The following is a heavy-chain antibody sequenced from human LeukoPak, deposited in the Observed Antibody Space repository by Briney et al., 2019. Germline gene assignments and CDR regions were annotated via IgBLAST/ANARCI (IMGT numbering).Heavy chain of an antibody. Sequence: GGSLRLSCSASGFTFSDFAMHWVRQAPGKGLEYVSPISRTGNTTDYADSLKGRSIISRDISKNTLYLQVGSPRAEDTAVYYCVRGRIAVAGSFDYWGQGTLVTVSS. CDR1: GFTFSDFA. J-gene: IGHJ4*02. V-gene: IGHV3-64D*09. CDR3: VRGRIAVAGSFDY. CDR2: ISRTGNTT. D-gene: IGHD6-19*01.